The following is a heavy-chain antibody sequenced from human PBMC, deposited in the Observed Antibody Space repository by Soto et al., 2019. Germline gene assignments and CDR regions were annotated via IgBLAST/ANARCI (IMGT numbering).Heavy chain of an antibody. CDR1: GYTFTTYY. CDR2: INPSGGST. J-gene: IGHJ6*02. CDR3: ERRAYNYANMDV. D-gene: IGHD5-18*01. Sequence: QVQLVQSGAEVKKPGASVKVSCETSGYTFTTYYMHWVRRAPGQGLEWMGMINPSGGSTSYAQKFQGRVTMTRDTYTRTIYMELSSMRRDDTDIYYCERRAYNYANMDVWGQGTTVTVSS. V-gene: IGHV1-46*01.